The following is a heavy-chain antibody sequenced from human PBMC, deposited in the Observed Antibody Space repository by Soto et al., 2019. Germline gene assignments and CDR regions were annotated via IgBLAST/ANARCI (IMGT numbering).Heavy chain of an antibody. CDR3: AGSDGRY. J-gene: IGHJ4*02. CDR2: IYYSGRT. V-gene: IGHV4-59*01. Sequence: QVQLQESGPGLVKPSETLSLTCTVSGGSISSYYWCWIRQPPGKGLEWIGYIYYSGRTNYNPSLKRPVTTSVDTSKNQFALKLSSATAADAAVYYCAGSDGRYWGQGTLVTVSS. CDR1: GGSISSYY.